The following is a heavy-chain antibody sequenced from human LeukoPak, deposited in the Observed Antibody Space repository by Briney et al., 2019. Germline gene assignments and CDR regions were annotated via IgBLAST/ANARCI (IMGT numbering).Heavy chain of an antibody. V-gene: IGHV3-23*01. CDR1: GFTFSSYA. CDR3: AKTIRRQGDAFDI. J-gene: IGHJ3*02. Sequence: GGSLRLSCAASGFTFSSYAMSWVRQAPGKGLEWVSAISGSGGSTYFADSVKGRFTISRDNSKNTLYLQMNSLRAEDTAVYYCAKTIRRQGDAFDIWGQGTMVTVSS. D-gene: IGHD1-14*01. CDR2: ISGSGGST.